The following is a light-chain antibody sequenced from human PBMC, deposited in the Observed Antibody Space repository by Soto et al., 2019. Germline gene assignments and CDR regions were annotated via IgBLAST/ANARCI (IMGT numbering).Light chain of an antibody. CDR2: SNN. CDR1: SSNIGSNT. J-gene: IGLJ3*02. V-gene: IGLV1-44*01. Sequence: QSVLTQPPSASGTPGQRVTISCSGSSSNIGSNTVNCYQQLPGTAPQLLIYSNNQRPSGVPDRFSGSKSGTSASLAISGLQSEDEADYYCAAWDDSLNGWVFGGGTKVTVL. CDR3: AAWDDSLNGWV.